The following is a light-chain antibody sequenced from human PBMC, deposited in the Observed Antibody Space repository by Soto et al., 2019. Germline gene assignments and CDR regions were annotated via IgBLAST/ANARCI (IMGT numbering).Light chain of an antibody. CDR1: SSDVGGYNY. CDR2: DVS. Sequence: QSALTQPASVSGSPGQSIAFSCTGSSSDVGGYNYVSWYQQHPGKAPKLMIYDVSYRPSGVSDRFSGSKSGNTASLTISGLQPEDEAEYYCSSYTSSSTVLFGGGTKLTVL. CDR3: SSYTSSSTVL. V-gene: IGLV2-14*01. J-gene: IGLJ2*01.